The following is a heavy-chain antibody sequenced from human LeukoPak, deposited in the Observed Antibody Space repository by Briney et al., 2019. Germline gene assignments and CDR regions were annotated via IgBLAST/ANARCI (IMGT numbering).Heavy chain of an antibody. CDR1: GFTFSSYS. Sequence: GGSLRHSCAASGFTFSSYSMNWVRQAPGKGLEWVSSISSSSSYIYYADSVKGRFTISRDNAKNSLYLQMNSLRAEDTAVYCCARGSITGTLGYWGQGTLVTVSS. V-gene: IGHV3-21*01. J-gene: IGHJ4*02. CDR2: ISSSSSYI. D-gene: IGHD1-7*01. CDR3: ARGSITGTLGY.